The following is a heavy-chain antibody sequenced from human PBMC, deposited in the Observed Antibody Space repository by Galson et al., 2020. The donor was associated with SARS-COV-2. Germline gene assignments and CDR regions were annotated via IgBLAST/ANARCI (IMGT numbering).Heavy chain of an antibody. CDR1: GYTFTSYG. D-gene: IGHD2-15*01. V-gene: IGHV1-18*01. J-gene: IGHJ4*02. CDR3: AREWVGGDIVVSVLPWVQRYFDY. Sequence: DSVKVSCKASGYTFTSYGISWVRQAPGQGLEWMGWISAYNGNTNYAKKLQGRVTMTTDTSTSTAYMELRGLIADDTAVYYCAREWVGGDIVVSVLPWVQRYFDYWGQGTLVTVSS. CDR2: ISAYNGNT.